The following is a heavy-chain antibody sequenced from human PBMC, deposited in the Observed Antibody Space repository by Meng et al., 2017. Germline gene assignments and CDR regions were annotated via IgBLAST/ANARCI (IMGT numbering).Heavy chain of an antibody. CDR3: ARGYDFWSGQYYFDY. CDR1: GGSISSYY. D-gene: IGHD3-3*01. J-gene: IGHJ4*02. V-gene: IGHV4-59*01. Sequence: LKVSGPGLCRPAWPPAPTCTASGGSISSYYWSWIRQPPGKGLEWIVYIYYSGSTNYNPSLKSRVTIAVDTSKNQFSLKLSSVTAADTAVYYCARGYDFWSGQYYFDYWGQGTLVTVSS. CDR2: IYYSGST.